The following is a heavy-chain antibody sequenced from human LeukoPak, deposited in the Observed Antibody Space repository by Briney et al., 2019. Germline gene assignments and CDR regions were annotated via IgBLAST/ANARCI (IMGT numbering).Heavy chain of an antibody. V-gene: IGHV3-30*02. Sequence: GGSLRLSCAASGFTFSSYGIHWVRQAPGKGLEWVAFTRYDGSNNYYADSVKGRFTISRDNSKNTLYLQMNSMRAEDTAVYYCAKDTVKVTTIRRVPHYMDVWGKGTTVTISS. D-gene: IGHD5-12*01. CDR1: GFTFSSYG. J-gene: IGHJ6*03. CDR2: TRYDGSNN. CDR3: AKDTVKVTTIRRVPHYMDV.